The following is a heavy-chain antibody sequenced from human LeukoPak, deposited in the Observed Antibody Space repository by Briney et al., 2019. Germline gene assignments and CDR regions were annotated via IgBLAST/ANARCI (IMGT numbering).Heavy chain of an antibody. D-gene: IGHD4-17*01. CDR2: IKSKTDGGTT. V-gene: IGHV3-15*01. CDR1: GFTFSNAW. J-gene: IGHJ4*02. CDR3: TTDSLSAVTTLIDY. Sequence: GGSLRLSCAASGFTFSNAWMSWVRQAPGKGLEWVGRIKSKTDGGTTDYAAPVKGRFTISRDDSKNTLYLQMNSLKTEDTAVYYCTTDSLSAVTTLIDYWGQGTLVTVSS.